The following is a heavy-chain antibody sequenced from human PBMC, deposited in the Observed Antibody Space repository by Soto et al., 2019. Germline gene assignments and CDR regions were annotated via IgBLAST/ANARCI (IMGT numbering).Heavy chain of an antibody. Sequence: QVQLQETGPGLVKPSETLSLTCSVSGGSVSSGSYYWNWIRQPPGKGLEWIGYIYHSGSTHYNPSLKSRVTMSLDKSRNQFSLKLTSVTAADTAVYYCASYSDSSGYLAYFDHWGQGTLVTVSS. CDR1: GGSVSSGSYY. CDR3: ASYSDSSGYLAYFDH. CDR2: IYHSGST. V-gene: IGHV4-61*01. D-gene: IGHD3-22*01. J-gene: IGHJ4*02.